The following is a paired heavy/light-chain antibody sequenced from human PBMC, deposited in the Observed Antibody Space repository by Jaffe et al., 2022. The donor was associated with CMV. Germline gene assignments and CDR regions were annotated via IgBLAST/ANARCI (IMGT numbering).Heavy chain of an antibody. CDR3: ARGTYYYDSSGYQDAFDI. J-gene: IGHJ3*02. Sequence: QVQLQESGPGLVKPSETLSLTCTVSGGSISSYYWSWIRQPPGKGLEWIGYIYYSGSTNYNPSLKSRVTISVDTSKNQFSLKLSSVTAADTAVYYCARGTYYYDSSGYQDAFDIWGQGTMVTVSS. V-gene: IGHV4-59*01. CDR2: IYYSGST. D-gene: IGHD3-22*01. CDR1: GGSISSYY.
Light chain of an antibody. J-gene: IGLJ3*02. Sequence: SYVLTQPPSVSVAPGKTARITCGGNNIGSKSVHWYQQKPGQAPVLVIYYDSDRPSGIPERFSGSNSGNTATLTISRVEAGDEADYYCQVWDSSSDRCVFGGGTKLTVL. CDR2: YDS. CDR3: QVWDSSSDRCV. V-gene: IGLV3-21*04. CDR1: NIGSKS.